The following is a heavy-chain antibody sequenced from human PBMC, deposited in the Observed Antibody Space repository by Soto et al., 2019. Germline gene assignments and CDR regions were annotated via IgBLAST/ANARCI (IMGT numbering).Heavy chain of an antibody. Sequence: SETLSLTCTVSGGSISSSSYYWGWIRQPPGKGLEWIGSIYYSGSTYYNPSLKSRVTISVDTSKNQFSLKLSSVTAADTAVYYCARLRITMIVVVITTPYFDYWGQGTLVT. CDR3: ARLRITMIVVVITTPYFDY. D-gene: IGHD3-22*01. V-gene: IGHV4-39*01. CDR1: GGSISSSSYY. J-gene: IGHJ4*02. CDR2: IYYSGST.